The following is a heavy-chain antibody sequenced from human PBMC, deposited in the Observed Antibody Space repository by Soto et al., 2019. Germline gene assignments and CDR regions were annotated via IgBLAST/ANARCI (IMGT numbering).Heavy chain of an antibody. J-gene: IGHJ6*02. Sequence: QLQLQESGPGLVKPSETLSLTCTVSGGSISSSSYYWGWIRQPPGKGLEWIGSIYYSGSTYYNPSLKSRVTISVATSQNQFSLKLSSVTAADTAVYYCASRGRDYDFWSGYPLMKYYGMDVWGQGTTVTVSS. CDR2: IYYSGST. V-gene: IGHV4-39*01. D-gene: IGHD3-3*01. CDR1: GGSISSSSYY. CDR3: ASRGRDYDFWSGYPLMKYYGMDV.